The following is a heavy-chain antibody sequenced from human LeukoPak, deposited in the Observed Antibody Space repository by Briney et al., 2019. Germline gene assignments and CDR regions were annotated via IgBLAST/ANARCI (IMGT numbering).Heavy chain of an antibody. CDR3: ARGRGVLMVYAIGSYYYGMDV. D-gene: IGHD2-8*01. J-gene: IGHJ6*02. CDR2: INHSGST. CDR1: GGSFSGYY. Sequence: SETLSLTCAVYGGSFSGYYWSWIRQPPGKGLEWIGEINHSGSTNYNPSLKSRVTISVDTSKNQFSLKLSSVTAADTAVYYCARGRGVLMVYAIGSYYYGMDVWGQGTTVTVSS. V-gene: IGHV4-34*01.